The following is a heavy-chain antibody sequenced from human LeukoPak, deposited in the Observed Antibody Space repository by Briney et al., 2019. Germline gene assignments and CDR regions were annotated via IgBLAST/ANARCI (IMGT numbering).Heavy chain of an antibody. CDR2: IYYSGST. J-gene: IGHJ4*02. Sequence: PSETLSLTCTVSGGSISSYYWSWIRQPPGKGLEWIGYIYYSGSTNYNPSLKSRVTISVDKSKNQFSLKLSSVTAADTAVYYCARATYYYDSSGYLPIDYWGQGTLVTVSS. CDR3: ARATYYYDSSGYLPIDY. CDR1: GGSISSYY. V-gene: IGHV4-59*12. D-gene: IGHD3-22*01.